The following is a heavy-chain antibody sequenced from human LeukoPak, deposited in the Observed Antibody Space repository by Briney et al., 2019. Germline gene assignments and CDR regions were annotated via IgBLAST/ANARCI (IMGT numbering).Heavy chain of an antibody. D-gene: IGHD3-22*01. CDR1: GGSISSSSYY. J-gene: IGHJ4*02. Sequence: SETLSLTCTVSGGSISSSSYYWGWIRQPPGKGLEWIGSIYYSGSTYYNPSLKSRVTISVDTSKNQFSLKLSSVTAADTAVYYCARNPPSGYYDSSGSELDYWGQGTLVTVSS. V-gene: IGHV4-39*07. CDR3: ARNPPSGYYDSSGSELDY. CDR2: IYYSGST.